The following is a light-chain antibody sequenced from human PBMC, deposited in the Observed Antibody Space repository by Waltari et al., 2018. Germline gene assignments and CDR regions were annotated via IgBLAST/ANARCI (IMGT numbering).Light chain of an antibody. CDR2: VAS. CDR1: QSVSRS. J-gene: IGKJ1*01. Sequence: IVLTQSPGTLSLSPGERATLSCSASQSVSRSLAWYQQKPGQAPKLLIYVASTRATGIPDRFTGSGSGTDFSLTISSLEPEDFAIYFCQHYVRLPATFGQGTKVEIK. V-gene: IGKV3-20*01. CDR3: QHYVRLPAT.